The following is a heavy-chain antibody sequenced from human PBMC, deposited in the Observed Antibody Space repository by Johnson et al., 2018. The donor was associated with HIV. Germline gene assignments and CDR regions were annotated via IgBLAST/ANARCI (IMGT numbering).Heavy chain of an antibody. CDR2: IWYDGSNK. CDR1: GFTFSTYG. D-gene: IGHD6-19*01. J-gene: IGHJ3*02. V-gene: IGHV3-30*02. CDR3: ASGIAVAGTLLDAFDI. Sequence: QVQLVESGGGVVQPGGSLRLSCAASGFTFSTYGMHWVRQAPGKGLDWVAFIWYDGSNKYYADSVKGRFTISRDNSKNTLYLQMNSLRAEDTAVYYCASGIAVAGTLLDAFDIWGQGTMVTVSS.